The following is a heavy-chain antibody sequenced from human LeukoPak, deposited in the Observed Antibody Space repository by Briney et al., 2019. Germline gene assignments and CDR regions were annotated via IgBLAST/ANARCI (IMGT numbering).Heavy chain of an antibody. CDR3: ASTTGYYYGMDV. D-gene: IGHD2-2*01. V-gene: IGHV4-59*08. J-gene: IGHJ6*02. Sequence: PSETLSLTCTVSGGSMINNYWSWIRQPPGKGLEWIGYIYQTGDSNHNPSLKSRVTISMDTSKNQFSLKLSSVTAADTAVYYCASTTGYYYGMDVWGQGTTVTVSS. CDR2: IYQTGDS. CDR1: GGSMINNY.